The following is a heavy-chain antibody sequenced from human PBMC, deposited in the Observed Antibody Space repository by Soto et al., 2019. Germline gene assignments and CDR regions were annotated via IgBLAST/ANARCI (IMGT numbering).Heavy chain of an antibody. J-gene: IGHJ4*02. CDR2: IYYRGST. CDR3: ARSQTPVTSYDY. D-gene: IGHD4-17*01. CDR1: GGSISSSSYY. V-gene: IGHV4-39*07. Sequence: WETLSLTCTVSGGSISSSSYYWGWIRQPPGKGLEWIGSIYYRGSTYYNQSLKSRVTISVDRSKNQFSLKLSSVTAADTAGYYCARSQTPVTSYDYWGQGTLVTVS.